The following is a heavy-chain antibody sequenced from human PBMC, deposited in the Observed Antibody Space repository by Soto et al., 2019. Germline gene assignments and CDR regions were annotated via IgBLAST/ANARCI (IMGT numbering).Heavy chain of an antibody. CDR2: IYYSGST. CDR3: ATMLYDGASSPFDY. J-gene: IGHJ4*02. CDR1: GGSLRGGDFY. Sequence: TLFLTRPVSGGSLRGGDFYLTWIRQPPGKGLEWIGYIYYSGSTYYNPSLESRLTISMDTSKNHFSLKLSSVTAADTAVYYCATMLYDGASSPFDYWGPGTLVTVSS. V-gene: IGHV4-30-4*01. D-gene: IGHD2-8*01.